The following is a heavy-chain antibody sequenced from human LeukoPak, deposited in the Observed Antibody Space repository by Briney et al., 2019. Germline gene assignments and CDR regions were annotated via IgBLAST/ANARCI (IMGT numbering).Heavy chain of an antibody. D-gene: IGHD2-2*01. J-gene: IGHJ4*02. V-gene: IGHV4-59*12. CDR3: ARVGYCSSTSCYRRKVFDY. Sequence: SETLSLTCTVSGGSINSYYWSWIRQPPGKGLEWIGYIYYSGSTNYNPSLKSRVTISVDTSKNQFSLKLSSVTAADTAVYYCARVGYCSSTSCYRRKVFDYWGQGTLVTVSS. CDR2: IYYSGST. CDR1: GGSINSYY.